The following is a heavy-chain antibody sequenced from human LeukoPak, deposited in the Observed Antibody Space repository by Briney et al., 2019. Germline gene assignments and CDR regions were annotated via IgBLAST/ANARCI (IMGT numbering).Heavy chain of an antibody. CDR1: GFTFSSYP. CDR2: ICGCCGIT. J-gene: IGHJ5*02. V-gene: IGHV3-23*01. CDR3: AKDPSTVTTPWFDL. D-gene: IGHD4-17*01. Sequence: GGSLTLSCAASGFTFSSYPMIWVRQSPGKALEGLSAICGCCGITYYAGSVKRRFTISRDNSKNTLYLQMTSLRAENTAVYYCAKDPSTVTTPWFDLWGQGTLVTVSS.